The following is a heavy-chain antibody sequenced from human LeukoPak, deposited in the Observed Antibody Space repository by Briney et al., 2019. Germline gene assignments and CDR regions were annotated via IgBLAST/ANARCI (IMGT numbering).Heavy chain of an antibody. Sequence: GGSLRLSCTVSGLTFGDYAMSWFRQAPGKGLEWVGFIRSEAYGGTTEYAASVKGRFTISRDDSKSIAYLQMNSLKTEDTAVYYCTRNTDRGTGDYWGQGTLVTVSS. J-gene: IGHJ4*02. D-gene: IGHD3-16*01. CDR1: GLTFGDYA. CDR2: IRSEAYGGTT. V-gene: IGHV3-49*03. CDR3: TRNTDRGTGDY.